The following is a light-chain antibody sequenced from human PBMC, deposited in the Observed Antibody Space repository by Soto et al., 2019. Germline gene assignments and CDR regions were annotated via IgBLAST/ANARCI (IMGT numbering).Light chain of an antibody. CDR1: QSVSSSY. CDR2: GAS. Sequence: EIVLTQSPGTLSLSPGERATLSCRASQSVSSSYLAWYQQRPGQAPRLLIYGASSRATGIPDRFSGSGSGTDFTLTISRLEPEDFAVYYGQQYGSSPPNTFGQGTKLEIK. J-gene: IGKJ2*01. V-gene: IGKV3-20*01. CDR3: QQYGSSPPNT.